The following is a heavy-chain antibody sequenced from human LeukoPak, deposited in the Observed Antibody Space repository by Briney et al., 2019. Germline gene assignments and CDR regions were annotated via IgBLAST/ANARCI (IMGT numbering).Heavy chain of an antibody. CDR2: IYDTGIT. CDR1: GGSISSYY. Sequence: SETLSLTCTVPGGSISSYYWSWIRQPPGKGLEWIGYIYDTGITNYNPSLKSRVTISVDTSENQFSLKLRSVTAADTAVYYCARAGSYKTDGYFDYWGQGTLVTVSS. V-gene: IGHV4-59*01. D-gene: IGHD1-26*01. CDR3: ARAGSYKTDGYFDY. J-gene: IGHJ4*02.